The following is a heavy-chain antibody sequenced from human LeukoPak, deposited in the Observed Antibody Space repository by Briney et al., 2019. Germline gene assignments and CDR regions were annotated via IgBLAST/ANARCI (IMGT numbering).Heavy chain of an antibody. D-gene: IGHD3-22*01. J-gene: IGHJ4*02. Sequence: SETLSLTCTVSGGSISSYYWSWIRQPAGKGLEWIGRIYTSGSTNYNPSLKSRVTMSVDTSKNQFSLKLSSVTAADTAVYYCARVGDYYDSSGYLLGYWGQGTLVTVSS. CDR3: ARVGDYYDSSGYLLGY. CDR2: IYTSGST. V-gene: IGHV4-4*07. CDR1: GGSISSYY.